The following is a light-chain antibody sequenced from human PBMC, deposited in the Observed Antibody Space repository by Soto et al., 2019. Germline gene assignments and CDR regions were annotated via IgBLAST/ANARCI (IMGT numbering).Light chain of an antibody. CDR3: FSYAGSSTYV. CDR2: EGS. CDR1: SSDVGSYNL. Sequence: QSALTQPPSASGTPGQRVTISCSGSSSDVGSYNLVSWYQNHPGKAPKLMIYEGSKRPSGVSNRFSGSKSGNTASLTISGLQAADEADYFCFSYAGSSTYVFGTGTKVTVL. J-gene: IGLJ1*01. V-gene: IGLV2-23*01.